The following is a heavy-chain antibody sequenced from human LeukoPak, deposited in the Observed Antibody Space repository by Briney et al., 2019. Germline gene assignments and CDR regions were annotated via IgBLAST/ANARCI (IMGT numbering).Heavy chain of an antibody. CDR1: GGSISSGGYY. Sequence: SQTLSLTCTVSGGSISSGGYYWSWIRQHPGKGLEWIRYIYYSGSTYYNPSLKSRVTISVDTSKNQFSLKLSSVTAADTAVYYCAREWELLQRVSWFDPWGQGTLVTVSS. CDR2: IYYSGST. J-gene: IGHJ5*02. CDR3: AREWELLQRVSWFDP. D-gene: IGHD1-26*01. V-gene: IGHV4-31*03.